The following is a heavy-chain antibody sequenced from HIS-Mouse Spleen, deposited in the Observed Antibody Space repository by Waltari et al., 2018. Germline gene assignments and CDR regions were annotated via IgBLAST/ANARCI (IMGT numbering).Heavy chain of an antibody. CDR3: AREIPYSSSWYDWYFDL. V-gene: IGHV4-39*07. Sequence: QLQLQESGPGLVKPSATLSLTCTVSGGSISSSSSYWGWLRQPPGQGLEWIGSIYYSGSTNYNPSLKSRVTISVDTSKNQFSLKLSSVTAADTAVYYCAREIPYSSSWYDWYFDLWGRGTLVTVSS. D-gene: IGHD6-13*01. J-gene: IGHJ2*01. CDR2: IYYSGST. CDR1: GGSISSSSSY.